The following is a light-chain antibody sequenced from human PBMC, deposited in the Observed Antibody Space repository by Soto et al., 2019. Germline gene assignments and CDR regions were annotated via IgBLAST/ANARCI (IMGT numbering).Light chain of an antibody. CDR2: SNN. V-gene: IGLV1-44*01. J-gene: IGLJ3*02. CDR3: AAWDDSLNGLV. CDR1: SSNIGSNT. Sequence: QSVLTQTPSASGTPGQRVTISCSGSSSNIGSNTVNWYQQLPGTAPKLLIYSNNQRPSGVPDRFSGSKSGTSASLAISGRQSEDEADYYCAAWDDSLNGLVFGGGTQLTVL.